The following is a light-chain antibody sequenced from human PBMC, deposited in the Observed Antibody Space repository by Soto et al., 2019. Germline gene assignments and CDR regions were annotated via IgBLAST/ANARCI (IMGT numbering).Light chain of an antibody. CDR2: DVT. CDR3: SSAASSSAYV. Sequence: QSVLTQPASVSGSPGQSITISCTGTSSDVGAYHYVSWYQHHPGKAPKLIIYDVTKRPSGVSNRFSGSKSGYTASLTISGLHAEEEADYYCSSAASSSAYVFGTGTKVTVL. V-gene: IGLV2-14*03. J-gene: IGLJ1*01. CDR1: SSDVGAYHY.